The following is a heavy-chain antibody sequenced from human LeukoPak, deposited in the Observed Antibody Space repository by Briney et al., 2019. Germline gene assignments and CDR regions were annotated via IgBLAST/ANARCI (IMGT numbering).Heavy chain of an antibody. CDR2: ISWNSGSI. D-gene: IGHD6-6*01. J-gene: IGHJ4*02. V-gene: IGHV3-9*03. Sequence: PGRSLRLXCAASGFTFDDYAMHWVRHAPGKGLEWVSGISWNSGSIGYADSVKGRFTISRDNAKNSLYLQMNSLRAEDMALYYCAKGGAARAYFDYWGQGTLVTVSS. CDR1: GFTFDDYA. CDR3: AKGGAARAYFDY.